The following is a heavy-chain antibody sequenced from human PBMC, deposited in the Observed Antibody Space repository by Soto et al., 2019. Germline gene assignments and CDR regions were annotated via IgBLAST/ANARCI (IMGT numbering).Heavy chain of an antibody. CDR1: GFTFSSYG. CDR2: ISYDGSNK. J-gene: IGHJ3*02. CDR3: ARGEAKVGYCSGGSCYSSAFDI. Sequence: GGSLRLSCAASGFTFSSYGMHWVRQAPGKGLEWVAVISYDGSNKYYADSVKGRFTISRDNSKNALYLQMNSLRAEDTAVYYCARGEAKVGYCSGGSCYSSAFDIWGQGTMVTVSS. D-gene: IGHD2-15*01. V-gene: IGHV3-30*03.